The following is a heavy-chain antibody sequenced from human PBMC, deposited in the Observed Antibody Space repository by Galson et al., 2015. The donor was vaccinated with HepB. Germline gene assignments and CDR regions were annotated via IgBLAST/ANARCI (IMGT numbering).Heavy chain of an antibody. D-gene: IGHD3-22*01. V-gene: IGHV1-18*01. J-gene: IGHJ4*02. CDR2: ISAYNGNT. CDR1: GGTFSSYA. Sequence: SVKVSCKASGGTFSSYAISWVRQAPGQGLEWMGWISAYNGNTNYAQELQGRVTMTTDTSTNTAYMELRSLRSDDTAVYYCARYPGTSYYDSSGYYKDYWGQGTLVTVSS. CDR3: ARYPGTSYYDSSGYYKDY.